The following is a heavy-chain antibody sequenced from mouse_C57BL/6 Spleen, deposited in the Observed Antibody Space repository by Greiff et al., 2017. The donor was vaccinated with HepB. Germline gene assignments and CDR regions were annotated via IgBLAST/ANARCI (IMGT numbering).Heavy chain of an antibody. D-gene: IGHD4-1*01. Sequence: QVQLKESGAELVKPGASVKISCKASGYAFSSYWMNWVKQRPGKGLEWIGQIYPGDGDTNYNGKFKGKATLTADKSSSTAYMQLSSLTSEDSAVYFCARSGVGRYFDYWGQGTTLTVSS. V-gene: IGHV1-80*01. J-gene: IGHJ2*01. CDR3: ARSGVGRYFDY. CDR1: GYAFSSYW. CDR2: IYPGDGDT.